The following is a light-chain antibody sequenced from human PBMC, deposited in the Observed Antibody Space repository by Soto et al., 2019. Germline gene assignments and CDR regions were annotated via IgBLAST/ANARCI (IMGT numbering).Light chain of an antibody. CDR2: EGS. CDR3: CSYAGSGSWV. CDR1: SSDVGNYNF. Sequence: QSVLTQPASVSGSPGQSITISCTETSSDVGNYNFVSWYQHHPGKAPKLIIYEGSKRPSGVPNRFSGSKSGNTASLTISGLQAEDEADYYCCSYAGSGSWVFGGGTQLTVL. V-gene: IGLV2-23*01. J-gene: IGLJ3*02.